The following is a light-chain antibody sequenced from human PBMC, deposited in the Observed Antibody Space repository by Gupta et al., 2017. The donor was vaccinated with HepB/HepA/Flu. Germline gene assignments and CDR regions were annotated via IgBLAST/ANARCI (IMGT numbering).Light chain of an antibody. CDR2: AAS. V-gene: IGKV1-39*01. Sequence: DIHMTQSPSSLSASVGDRVTITCRASQSIHSYLNWYQQKPGKAPNLLIYAASTLQGGVPSRFSGSGSGTDFTLTIIRMQREDFATYYCQQRNAAPRSFGQGTKLEVK. J-gene: IGKJ2*04. CDR3: QQRNAAPRS. CDR1: QSIHSY.